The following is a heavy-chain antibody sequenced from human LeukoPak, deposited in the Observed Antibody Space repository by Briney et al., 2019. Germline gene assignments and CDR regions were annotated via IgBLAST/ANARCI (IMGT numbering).Heavy chain of an antibody. CDR2: IIGDGTIT. J-gene: IGHJ4*02. D-gene: IGHD5-18*01. Sequence: AGSLRLSCAASGITFDIHWMHWVRQAPGKGLEWVAHIIGDGTITSHADSVKGRFTISRDNAKNTLYLQMNGLRADDTAVYYCARVLTNSYGLGNWGQGTLVTVS. CDR1: GITFDIHW. CDR3: ARVLTNSYGLGN. V-gene: IGHV3-74*01.